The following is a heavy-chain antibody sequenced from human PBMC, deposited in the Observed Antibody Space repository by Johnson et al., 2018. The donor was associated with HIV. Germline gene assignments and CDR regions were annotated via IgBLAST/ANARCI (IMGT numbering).Heavy chain of an antibody. CDR3: ARACSGGTGYEEKSPDAFDI. CDR2: IYSGGST. CDR1: GFTVSSNY. D-gene: IGHD2-15*01. V-gene: IGHV3-66*01. J-gene: IGHJ3*02. Sequence: VQLVESGGGLVQPGGSLRLSCAASGFTVSSNYMSWVRQAPGKGLEWVSVIYSGGSTYYADSVKSRFTISRDNSKNTLYLQMNSLRAADTAVYYCARACSGGTGYEEKSPDAFDIWGQGTMVTVSS.